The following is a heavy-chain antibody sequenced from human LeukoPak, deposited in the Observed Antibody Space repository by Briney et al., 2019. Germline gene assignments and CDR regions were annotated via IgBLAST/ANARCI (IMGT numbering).Heavy chain of an antibody. CDR3: AKGQTGYSDRGDFDY. D-gene: IGHD6-13*01. CDR2: ISGDGGTT. V-gene: IGHV3-43*02. Sequence: PGGSLRLSCAASGFTFDDYAMHWVRQAPGKGPEWVSVISGDGGTTYYADSVKGRFTISRDNSKNSLYLQMDSLRTEDTALYYCAKGQTGYSDRGDFDYWGQGTLVTVSS. J-gene: IGHJ4*02. CDR1: GFTFDDYA.